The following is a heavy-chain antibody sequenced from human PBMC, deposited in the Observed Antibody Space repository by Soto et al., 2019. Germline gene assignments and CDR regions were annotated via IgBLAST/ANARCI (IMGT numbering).Heavy chain of an antibody. CDR2: IYYSGST. J-gene: IGHJ5*02. V-gene: IGHV4-59*01. CDR3: ARDRSKGWFDP. CDR1: GGSISSYY. Sequence: QVQLQESGPGLVKPSETLSLTCTVSGGSISSYYWSWIRQPPGKGLEWIGYIYYSGSTNYNPSLKSRVTISVDTSKNQFSLKLSSVTAADTAVYYCARDRSKGWFDPWDQGTLVTVSS.